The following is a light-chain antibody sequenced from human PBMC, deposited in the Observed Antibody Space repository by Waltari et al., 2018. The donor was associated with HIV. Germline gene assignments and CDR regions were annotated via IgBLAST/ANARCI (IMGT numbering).Light chain of an antibody. CDR1: SSDVGGYNY. Sequence: QSALTQPPSASGSPGQSVTISCTGTSSDVGGYNYVSWYQQHPGKAPKLMIYEVTKRPSGVPDRFSGSKSGNTASLTVSGLQAEDEADYYGSSYAGSSNLRVFGGGTKLTVL. J-gene: IGLJ2*01. CDR3: SSYAGSSNLRV. CDR2: EVT. V-gene: IGLV2-8*01.